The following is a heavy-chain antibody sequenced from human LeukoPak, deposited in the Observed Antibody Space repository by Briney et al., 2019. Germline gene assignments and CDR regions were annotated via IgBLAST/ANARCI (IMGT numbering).Heavy chain of an antibody. V-gene: IGHV1-8*01. J-gene: IGHJ4*02. Sequence: ASVKVSFKASGYTLTSYDINWVRQATGQGLEWMGWMNPNSGRTGYAQNFQGRMTITRNTSISTAYMELSSLRSEDTAVYYCTRETSSRYFDYWGQGTLVTVSS. CDR3: TRETSSRYFDY. CDR1: GYTLTSYD. CDR2: MNPNSGRT.